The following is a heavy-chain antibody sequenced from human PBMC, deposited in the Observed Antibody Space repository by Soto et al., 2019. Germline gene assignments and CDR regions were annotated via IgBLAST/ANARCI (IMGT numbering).Heavy chain of an antibody. J-gene: IGHJ4*02. Sequence: ASVKVSCKASGYTFTGYGIGWVRQAPGQGLEWMGWISGYNANTNYPQKLQGRITMTTDTSTSTAYMELRSLRSDDTAVYYCARGGYYYDSSGYYSDCWGQGTLVTVSS. V-gene: IGHV1-18*01. CDR3: ARGGYYYDSSGYYSDC. D-gene: IGHD3-22*01. CDR2: ISGYNANT. CDR1: GYTFTGYG.